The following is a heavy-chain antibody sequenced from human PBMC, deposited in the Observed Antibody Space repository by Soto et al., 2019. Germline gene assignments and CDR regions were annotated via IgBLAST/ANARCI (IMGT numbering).Heavy chain of an antibody. J-gene: IGHJ6*02. V-gene: IGHV3-33*01. Sequence: LRLSCAASGFIFSNFGMHWVRQAPGKGLEWVAVIWYDGSNEYYADSVKGRFTISKDNSKNMLYLQMNSLRAEDTAVYYCARDDIPGITVATYGLDVWGQGTTVTVSS. CDR1: GFIFSNFG. CDR3: ARDDIPGITVATYGLDV. D-gene: IGHD6-19*01. CDR2: IWYDGSNE.